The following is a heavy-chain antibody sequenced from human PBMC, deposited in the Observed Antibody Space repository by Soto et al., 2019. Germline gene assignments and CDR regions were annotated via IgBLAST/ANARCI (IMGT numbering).Heavy chain of an antibody. V-gene: IGHV4-30-2*01. CDR2: IYHSGST. CDR1: GGSISSGDYS. Sequence: QLQLQESGSGLVKPSQTLSLSCAVSGGSISSGDYSWTWIRQPPGKGLEWIGYIYHSGSTYYNPSLKSRVTISVDRSKNQFSVKLSSVTAADTAVYYCARGPSAIFGLLPDYWGQGTLVTVSS. J-gene: IGHJ4*02. D-gene: IGHD3-3*01. CDR3: ARGPSAIFGLLPDY.